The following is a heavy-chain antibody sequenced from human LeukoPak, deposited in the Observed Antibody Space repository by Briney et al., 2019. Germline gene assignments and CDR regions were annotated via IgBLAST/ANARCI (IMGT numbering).Heavy chain of an antibody. CDR2: INPSGGST. CDR3: ARGLMVYAIQHYPRE. J-gene: IGHJ4*02. V-gene: IGHV1-46*01. Sequence: ASVKVSCKASGYTLTSYYMHWVRQAPGQGLEWMGIINPSGGSTSYAQKFQGRVTMTRDTSTSTVYMELSSLRSEDTAVYYCARGLMVYAIQHYPREWGQGTLVSVSS. D-gene: IGHD2-8*01. CDR1: GYTLTSYY.